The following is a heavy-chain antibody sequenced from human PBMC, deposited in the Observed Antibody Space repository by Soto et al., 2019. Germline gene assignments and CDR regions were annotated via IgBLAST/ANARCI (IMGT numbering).Heavy chain of an antibody. Sequence: GDSLKISCKGSGYSFTSYWIVLVRQMPGKGLEWMGIIYPGDSDTRYSPSFQGQVTISADKSISTAYLQWSSLKASDTAMYYCARLESYEFDPWGQGTLVTVSS. J-gene: IGHJ5*02. CDR3: ARLESYEFDP. CDR2: IYPGDSDT. V-gene: IGHV5-51*01. CDR1: GYSFTSYW. D-gene: IGHD3-3*01.